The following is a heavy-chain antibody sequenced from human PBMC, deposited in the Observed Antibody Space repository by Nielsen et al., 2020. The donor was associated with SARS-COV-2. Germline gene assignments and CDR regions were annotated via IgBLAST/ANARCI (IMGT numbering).Heavy chain of an antibody. D-gene: IGHD6-13*01. J-gene: IGHJ6*02. CDR2: ISAYNGNT. CDR1: GYTFTSYG. CDR3: ARQSVEQQLEDYYYYGMDV. V-gene: IGHV1-18*03. Sequence: ASVKVSCKASGYTFTSYGISWVRQAPGQGLEWMGWISAYNGNTNYAQKLQGRVTMTTDTSTSTAYMELRSLRSDDMAVYYCARQSVEQQLEDYYYYGMDVWGQGTTVTVSS.